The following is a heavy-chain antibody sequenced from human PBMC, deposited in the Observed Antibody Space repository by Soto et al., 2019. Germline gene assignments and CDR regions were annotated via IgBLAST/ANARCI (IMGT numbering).Heavy chain of an antibody. D-gene: IGHD2-15*01. CDR3: ARRDCSGGSCYFDY. Sequence: TLSVTCTVAGCTISRYYWSWIRPPPGKGLEWIGYIYYSGSTNYNPSLKSRVTISVDTSKNQFSLKLSSVTAADTAVYYCARRDCSGGSCYFDYWGQGTLVTVSS. CDR1: GCTISRYY. V-gene: IGHV4-59*01. J-gene: IGHJ4*02. CDR2: IYYSGST.